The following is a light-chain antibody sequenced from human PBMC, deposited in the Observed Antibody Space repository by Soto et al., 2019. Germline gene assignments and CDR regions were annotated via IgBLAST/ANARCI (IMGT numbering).Light chain of an antibody. CDR2: GAS. CDR3: QQYGKGT. Sequence: EIVLTQSPGTLSLSPGERATLSCRASQSVSGSYLAWYQQKPGQAPRLLIYGASSRATGIPDRFSGSGSGTDFTLTISRLEPEDFAVYYCQQYGKGTFGQGTKVEIK. V-gene: IGKV3-20*01. J-gene: IGKJ1*01. CDR1: QSVSGSY.